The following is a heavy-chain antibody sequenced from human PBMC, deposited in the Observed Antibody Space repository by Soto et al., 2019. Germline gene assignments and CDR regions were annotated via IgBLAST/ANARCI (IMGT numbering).Heavy chain of an antibody. CDR2: ISGSGGGT. Sequence: EVQLWESGGGLVQPGGSLRLSCAVSGYTFSSFDMSWVRQAPGKGLEWLSTISGSGGGTNSADSVKGRFPISRHVSTYPVYLQMSSLRAEDTAVYYCAHRTGFDYWGQGGLVTVSS. V-gene: IGHV3-23*01. CDR3: AHRTGFDY. J-gene: IGHJ4*02. CDR1: GYTFSSFD.